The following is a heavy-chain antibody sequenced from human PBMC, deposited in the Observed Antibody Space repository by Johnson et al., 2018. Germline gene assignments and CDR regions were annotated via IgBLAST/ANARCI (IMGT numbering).Heavy chain of an antibody. CDR3: ANTHVEMATIGGAFDI. Sequence: QVQLQESGGGVVQPGRSLRLSCAASGLTFSSYGMHWVRQAPGKGLEWVAVISYEGSNKYYADSVKGRFTISRDNSKNTLSLQMNRRRAEDSAVYYCANTHVEMATIGGAFDIWGQGTMVNVSS. V-gene: IGHV3-30*18. J-gene: IGHJ3*02. CDR1: GLTFSSYG. CDR2: ISYEGSNK. D-gene: IGHD5-24*01.